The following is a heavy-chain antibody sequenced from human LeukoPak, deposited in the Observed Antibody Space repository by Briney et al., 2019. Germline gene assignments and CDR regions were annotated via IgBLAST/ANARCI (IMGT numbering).Heavy chain of an antibody. CDR2: ISYDGSNK. D-gene: IGHD5-12*01. J-gene: IGHJ4*02. CDR3: AEGAGGGYDDYFDY. V-gene: IGHV3-30*18. Sequence: GRSLRLSCAASGFTFSSYGMHWVRQAPGKGLEWVAVISYDGSNKYYADSVKGRFTISRDNSKNTLYLQMNSLRAEDTAVYYCAEGAGGGYDDYFDYWGQGTLVTVSS. CDR1: GFTFSSYG.